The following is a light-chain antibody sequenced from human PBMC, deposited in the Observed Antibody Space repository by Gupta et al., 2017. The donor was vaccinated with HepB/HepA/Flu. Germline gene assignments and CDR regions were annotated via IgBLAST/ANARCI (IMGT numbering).Light chain of an antibody. CDR1: QSISSY. CDR3: QQSYSTPRT. J-gene: IGKJ3*01. CDR2: AAS. Sequence: DIQMTQSPSSLSASVGDRVTITCRASQSISSYLNWYQQKPGKAPKLLIYAASSLQSGVPSRFSGSGSGTDFTLTISSLQPEDFATYYCQQSYSTPRTCGPETKVDIK. V-gene: IGKV1-39*01.